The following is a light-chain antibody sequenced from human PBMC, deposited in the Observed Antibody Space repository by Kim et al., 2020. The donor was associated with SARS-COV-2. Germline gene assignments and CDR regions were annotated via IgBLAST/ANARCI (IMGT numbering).Light chain of an antibody. J-gene: IGKJ1*01. Sequence: IVLTQSPGTLSLSPGERVTLSCRASQSVSSMYLAWYQQKPGQAPRLLTYGASSRATGIPDRFSGSGSGTDFTLTISRLEPEDCAVYYCQQYENSPWTFGQGTKVDIK. CDR2: GAS. CDR3: QQYENSPWT. V-gene: IGKV3-20*01. CDR1: QSVSSMY.